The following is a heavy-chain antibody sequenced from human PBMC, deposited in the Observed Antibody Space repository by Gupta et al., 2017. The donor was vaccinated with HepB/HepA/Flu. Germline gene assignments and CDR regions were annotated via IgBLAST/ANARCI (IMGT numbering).Heavy chain of an antibody. Sequence: QITLKESGPTLVKPTQTLTLTCTFSGFSLSTSGVGVGWIRQPPGKALEWLALIYWDDDKRYSPSLKSRLTITKDTSKNQVVLTMTNMDPVDTATYYCASSSGLYSSASGGFDYWGQGTLVTVSS. V-gene: IGHV2-5*02. CDR3: ASSSGLYSSASGGFDY. CDR2: IYWDDDK. J-gene: IGHJ4*02. CDR1: GFSLSTSGVG. D-gene: IGHD6-19*01.